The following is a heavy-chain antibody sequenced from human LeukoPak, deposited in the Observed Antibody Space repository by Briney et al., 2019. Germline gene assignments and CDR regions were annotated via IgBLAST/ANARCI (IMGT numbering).Heavy chain of an antibody. J-gene: IGHJ4*02. Sequence: GESLKISCKGSGYSFTSYWIGWVRQMPGKGLEWMGIIYPGDSDTRYSPSFQGQVTISADKSISTAYLQWSSLKASDTDMYYCARRRYCSSTSCRRYFDYWGQGTLVTVSS. V-gene: IGHV5-51*01. CDR1: GYSFTSYW. D-gene: IGHD2-2*01. CDR3: ARRRYCSSTSCRRYFDY. CDR2: IYPGDSDT.